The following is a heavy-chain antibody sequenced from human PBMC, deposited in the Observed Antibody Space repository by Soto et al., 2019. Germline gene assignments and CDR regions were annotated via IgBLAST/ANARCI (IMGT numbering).Heavy chain of an antibody. Sequence: ASVKVSCKASGYSFTSYDVNWVRQATGQGLEWMGWMNANSGDTDFAQKFQGRVTMTTDTSTSTAYMELRSLRSDDTAVYYCASSYTYCSGGSCYPKYFDYWGQGTLVTVSS. CDR1: GYSFTSYD. V-gene: IGHV1-8*01. CDR3: ASSYTYCSGGSCYPKYFDY. CDR2: MNANSGDT. D-gene: IGHD2-15*01. J-gene: IGHJ4*02.